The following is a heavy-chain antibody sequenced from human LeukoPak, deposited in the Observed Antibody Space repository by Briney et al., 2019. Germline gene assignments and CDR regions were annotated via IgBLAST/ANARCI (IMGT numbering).Heavy chain of an antibody. CDR1: GFTFSSYG. Sequence: GGSLRLSCVVSGFTFSSYGMHWVRQAPGKGLEWVAVIWYDGSNKYYADSVKGRFTISRDTSRNTLYLQMNSLRAEDTAVYYCAGVSFSSGWYRDYWGQGTLVTVSS. CDR2: IWYDGSNK. D-gene: IGHD6-19*01. J-gene: IGHJ4*02. V-gene: IGHV3-33*01. CDR3: AGVSFSSGWYRDY.